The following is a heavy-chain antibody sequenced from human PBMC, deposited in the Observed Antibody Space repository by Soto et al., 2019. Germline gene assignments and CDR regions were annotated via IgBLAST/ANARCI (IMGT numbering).Heavy chain of an antibody. D-gene: IGHD1-26*01. CDR3: AGIYSGSPGGTLRY. V-gene: IGHV4-31*03. CDR1: GGSISSGGYY. Sequence: QVQLQESGPGLVKPSQTLSLTCTVSGGSISSGGYYWSWIRQHPGKGLEWIGYIYYSGSTYYNPSLXXXVXLSVDTSKNQFSLNLSSVTAADTPVYYCAGIYSGSPGGTLRYWGQGTRVTVSS. CDR2: IYYSGST. J-gene: IGHJ4*02.